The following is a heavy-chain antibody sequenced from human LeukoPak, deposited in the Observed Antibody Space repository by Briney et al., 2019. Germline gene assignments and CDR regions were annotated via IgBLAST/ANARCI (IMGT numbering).Heavy chain of an antibody. J-gene: IGHJ6*03. V-gene: IGHV4-61*02. CDR3: AREGRDGSGERYYYYYMDV. Sequence: PSETLSLTCTVSGGSINSGSYYWSWIRQPAGKGLEWIGRIYTSGSTKYNPSLKSRVTISVDTSKNQFSLKLSSVTAADTAVYYCAREGRDGSGERYYYYYMDVWGKGTTVTISS. D-gene: IGHD3-10*01. CDR1: GGSINSGSYY. CDR2: IYTSGST.